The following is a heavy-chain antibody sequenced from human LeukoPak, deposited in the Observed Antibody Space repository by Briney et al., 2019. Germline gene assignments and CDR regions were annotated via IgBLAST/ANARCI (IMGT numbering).Heavy chain of an antibody. CDR1: GASIITTNYY. CDR2: ISYSGNA. D-gene: IGHD4-11*01. Sequence: SETLSLTCTVSGASIITTNYYWGWIRQPPGKGLEWIGSISYSGNAYYNPSLRSRLSISMDASKNQFSLKVRSVTAADTAVYYCARNLGQTWGTVTTDLWYFDHWGQGALVPVSS. CDR3: ARNLGQTWGTVTTDLWYFDH. J-gene: IGHJ4*02. V-gene: IGHV4-39*01.